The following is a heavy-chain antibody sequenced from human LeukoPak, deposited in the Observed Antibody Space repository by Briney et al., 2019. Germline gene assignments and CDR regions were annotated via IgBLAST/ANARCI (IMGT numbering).Heavy chain of an antibody. CDR1: GDSVSSNSAA. V-gene: IGHV6-1*01. Sequence: SQTLSLTCAISGDSVSSNSAAWNWIRQSPSRGLEWLGRTCYRSKWYNDYAVSVKSRIAINPDTSKNQFSLQLNSVTPEDTAVYYCASSDNSGHLLAYWGQGTLVTVSS. CDR2: TCYRSKWYN. CDR3: ASSDNSGHLLAY. J-gene: IGHJ4*02. D-gene: IGHD3-22*01.